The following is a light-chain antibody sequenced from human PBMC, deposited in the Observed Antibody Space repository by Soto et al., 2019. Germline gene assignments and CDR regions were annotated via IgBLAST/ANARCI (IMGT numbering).Light chain of an antibody. CDR1: SGSVSTNYY. V-gene: IGLV8-61*01. Sequence: QAVVTQEPSFSVSPGGTVTLTCGLNSGSVSTNYYPSWYQQTPGQAPRPLIYNTNSRSSGVPDRFSGSIVGNKTALTITGAQADDESDYYCVLYMGTDVIFGGGTQLTVL. J-gene: IGLJ2*01. CDR3: VLYMGTDVI. CDR2: NTN.